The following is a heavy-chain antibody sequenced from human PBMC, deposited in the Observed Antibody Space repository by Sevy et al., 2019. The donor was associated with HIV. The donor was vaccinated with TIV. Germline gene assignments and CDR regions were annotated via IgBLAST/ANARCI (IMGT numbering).Heavy chain of an antibody. J-gene: IGHJ4*02. D-gene: IGHD3-10*01. Sequence: GGSLRLSCAASGFTFSDYYMSWIRQAPGKGLEWVSYISSSSSYTNYANSVKGRFTISRDNAKNSLYLQMNSLRAEDTAVYDCARAGTYYYGSGSYPYWGQGTLVTVSS. CDR3: ARAGTYYYGSGSYPY. V-gene: IGHV3-11*06. CDR2: ISSSSSYT. CDR1: GFTFSDYY.